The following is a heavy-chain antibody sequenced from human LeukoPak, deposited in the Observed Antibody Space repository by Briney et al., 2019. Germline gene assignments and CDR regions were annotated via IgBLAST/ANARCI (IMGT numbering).Heavy chain of an antibody. CDR2: ISSSSTYI. J-gene: IGHJ4*02. CDR3: ARGDGNSMNY. CDR1: GFTFSSYS. V-gene: IGHV3-21*01. Sequence: GGSLRLSCAASGFTFSSYSMNWVRQAPGEALEWVSFISSSSTYIYYADSVKGRFTISRDNAKNSLYLQMNSLRAEDTAVYYCARGDGNSMNYWGQGTLLTVSS. D-gene: IGHD4-23*01.